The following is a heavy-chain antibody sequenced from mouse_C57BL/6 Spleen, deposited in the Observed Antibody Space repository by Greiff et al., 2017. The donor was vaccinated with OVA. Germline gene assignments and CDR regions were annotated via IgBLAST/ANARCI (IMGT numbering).Heavy chain of an antibody. CDR2: IDPSDSYT. D-gene: IGHD2-3*01. CDR3: ARWLLPYYAMDY. CDR1: GYTFTSYW. J-gene: IGHJ4*01. V-gene: IGHV1-50*01. Sequence: VQLQQPGAELVKPGASVKLSCKASGYTFTSYWMQWVKKRPGQGLEWIGEIDPSDSYTNYNQKFKGKATLTVDTSSSTAYMQLSSLTSEDSAVYYCARWLLPYYAMDYWGQGTSVTVSS.